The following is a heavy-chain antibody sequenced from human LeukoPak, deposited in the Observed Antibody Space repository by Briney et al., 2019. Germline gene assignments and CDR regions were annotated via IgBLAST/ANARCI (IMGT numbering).Heavy chain of an antibody. Sequence: GGSLRLSCAASGFTFSSYAMSWVRQAPGKGLEGVSTVSGSGGNTNYADSVKGRFTISRDNSKNTLYLQMNSLRAEDTAVYYCAHARGYSPFDMWGQGTMVTVSS. CDR3: AHARGYSPFDM. V-gene: IGHV3-23*01. J-gene: IGHJ3*02. D-gene: IGHD2-15*01. CDR2: VSGSGGNT. CDR1: GFTFSSYA.